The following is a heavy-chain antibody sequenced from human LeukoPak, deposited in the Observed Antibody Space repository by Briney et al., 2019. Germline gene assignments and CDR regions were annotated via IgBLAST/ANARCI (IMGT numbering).Heavy chain of an antibody. CDR1: GFTVSSNS. Sequence: GGSLRLSCTVSGFTVSSNSMSWVRQAPGKGLEWVSFIYSDNTHYSDSVKGRFTISRDNSKNTLYLQMNSLRAEDTAVYYCARRAGAYSHPYDYWGQGTLLTVSS. D-gene: IGHD4/OR15-4a*01. J-gene: IGHJ4*02. CDR3: ARRAGAYSHPYDY. V-gene: IGHV3-53*01. CDR2: IYSDNT.